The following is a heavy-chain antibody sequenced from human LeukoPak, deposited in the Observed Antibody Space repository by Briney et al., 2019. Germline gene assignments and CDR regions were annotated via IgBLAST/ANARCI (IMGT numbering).Heavy chain of an antibody. V-gene: IGHV5-51*01. CDR2: IYPGDSDT. CDR3: AKLAAAVAGSVSFDY. Sequence: GESPKISCKGSGYSFTSYWIGWVRQMPGKGLEWMGIIYPGDSDTRYSPSLQGQVTISADKSISTAYLQWSSLKASDTAMYYCAKLAAAVAGSVSFDYWGQGTLVTVSS. D-gene: IGHD6-19*01. CDR1: GYSFTSYW. J-gene: IGHJ4*02.